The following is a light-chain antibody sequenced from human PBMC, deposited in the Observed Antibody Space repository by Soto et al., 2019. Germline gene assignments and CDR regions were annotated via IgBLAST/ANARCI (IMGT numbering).Light chain of an antibody. CDR2: DVS. Sequence: IVLTHSPATLSLSPWEIATLSCRASQNISSYLIWYQQKPGQAPRLLMYDVSNRATGIPARFSGSGSGTDFTLTISSLEPEDLAVYYCQQRSNWPRTFGQGTKVDIK. V-gene: IGKV3-11*01. CDR3: QQRSNWPRT. CDR1: QNISSY. J-gene: IGKJ1*01.